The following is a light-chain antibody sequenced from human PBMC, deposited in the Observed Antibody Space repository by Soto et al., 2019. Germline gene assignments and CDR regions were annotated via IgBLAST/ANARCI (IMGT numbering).Light chain of an antibody. CDR1: QSISSW. V-gene: IGKV1-5*01. CDR3: QQYNSYSPT. J-gene: IGKJ1*01. CDR2: DAS. Sequence: DIQMTQSPTTLSASVGDRVTITFRASQSISSWLAWYQQKPGKAPKLLIYDASSLESGVPSRFSGSGSGTEFTLTISSLQPDDFATYYCQQYNSYSPTFGHGTIVDIK.